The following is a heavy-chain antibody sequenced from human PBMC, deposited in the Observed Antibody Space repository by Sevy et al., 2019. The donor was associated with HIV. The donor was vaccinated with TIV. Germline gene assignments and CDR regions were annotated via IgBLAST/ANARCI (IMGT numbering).Heavy chain of an antibody. Sequence: GGSLRLSCSGSGFSFSNSAMNWVRQTPGKGLKYVSAISSDGVSTYYTDSVRGRFTISRDNSKNTLYLQMSSLRVEDVVSKYYTDSVRGRFTISRDNSKNTLYLQMSSLRVEDTAVYYCVKDPDYNFWRGDYGMDVWGQGTTVTVSS. V-gene: IGHV3-64D*06. J-gene: IGHJ6*02. D-gene: IGHD3-10*02. CDR2: ISSDGVST. CDR1: GFSFSNSA. CDR3: TDSVRGRFTISRDNSKNTLYLQMSSLRVEDTAVYYCVKDPDYNFWRGDYGMDV.